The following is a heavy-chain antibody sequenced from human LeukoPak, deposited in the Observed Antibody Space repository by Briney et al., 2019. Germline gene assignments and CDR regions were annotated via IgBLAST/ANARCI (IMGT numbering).Heavy chain of an antibody. Sequence: SETLSLTCTVSSGSISGYYWNWIRQPPGKGLEWIGYIYYSGSTNYNPSLQSRVTISVDTSKNQSSLKLTSVTAADTAVYFCARGYSSRLIHYWGQGTLVTVSS. CDR1: SGSISGYY. V-gene: IGHV4-59*01. D-gene: IGHD6-13*01. CDR3: ARGYSSRLIHY. J-gene: IGHJ4*02. CDR2: IYYSGST.